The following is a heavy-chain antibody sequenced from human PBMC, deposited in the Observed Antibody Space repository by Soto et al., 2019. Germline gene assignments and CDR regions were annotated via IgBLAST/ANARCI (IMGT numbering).Heavy chain of an antibody. V-gene: IGHV1-46*01. D-gene: IGHD6-19*01. CDR2: INPSGGST. J-gene: IGHJ5*02. CDR3: ARQSGWYWFDP. Sequence: GASVKVSCKASGYTFTSNYMHWVRQAPGQGLEWMGIINPSGGSTSYAQKFQGRVTMTRDTSTSTVYMELSSLRSEDTAVYYCARQSGWYWFDPWGQGTLVTVSS. CDR1: GYTFTSNY.